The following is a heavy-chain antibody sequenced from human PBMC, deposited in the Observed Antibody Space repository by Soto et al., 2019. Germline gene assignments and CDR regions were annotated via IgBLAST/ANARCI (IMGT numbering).Heavy chain of an antibody. CDR3: ARGATVTQYDY. D-gene: IGHD4-17*01. CDR2: GSYSGTT. V-gene: IGHV4-61*01. CDR1: GVSVSSGSFY. Sequence: QVQLQESGPGLVKPSETLSLTCTVSGVSVSSGSFYWAWIRQPPGKGLEWIGVGSYSGTTNYKPSLKSRVTISVDTSRSQISLKFSSLAAADTAVYYFARGATVTQYDYWGQGTLVTVSS. J-gene: IGHJ4*02.